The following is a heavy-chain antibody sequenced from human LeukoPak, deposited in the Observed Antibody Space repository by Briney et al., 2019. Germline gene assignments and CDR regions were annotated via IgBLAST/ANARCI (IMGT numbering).Heavy chain of an antibody. V-gene: IGHV3-53*01. CDR1: GFTVSSNY. D-gene: IGHD3-3*01. J-gene: IGHJ4*02. CDR3: ARDVDFWSGYYPAD. Sequence: PGGSLRLSCAASGFTVSSNYMSWVRQAPGKGLEWVSVIYSGGSTYYADSVKGRFTISRDNSKNTLYLQMNSLRAEDTAVYYCARDVDFWSGYYPADWRQGTLVTVSS. CDR2: IYSGGST.